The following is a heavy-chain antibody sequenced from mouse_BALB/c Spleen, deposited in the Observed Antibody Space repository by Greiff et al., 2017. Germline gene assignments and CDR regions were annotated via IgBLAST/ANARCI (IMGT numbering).Heavy chain of an antibody. CDR1: GFTFSSYA. Sequence: EVQVVESGGGLVKPGGSLKLSCAASGFTFSSYAMSWVRQTPEKRLEWVASISSGGSTYYPDSVKGRFTIARDNARNILYLQMSRLRSEDTAMYYCARGGLYFDYWGQGTTLTVSS. CDR3: ARGGLYFDY. V-gene: IGHV5-6-5*01. CDR2: ISSGGST. J-gene: IGHJ2*01.